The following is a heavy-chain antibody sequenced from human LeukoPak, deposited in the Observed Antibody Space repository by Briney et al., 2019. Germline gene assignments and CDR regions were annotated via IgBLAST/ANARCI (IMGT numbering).Heavy chain of an antibody. J-gene: IGHJ6*03. CDR3: ARGIGPGVGLHYYYYYYMDV. V-gene: IGHV1-8*03. CDR2: MNPNSGNT. Sequence: ASVKVSCKASGYTFTSYDINWVRQATGQGLEWMGWMNPNSGNTGYAQKFQGRVTITRNTSISTAYMELSSLRSEDTAVYYCARGIGPGVGLHYYYYYYMDVWGKGTTVTVSS. D-gene: IGHD2-8*01. CDR1: GYTFTSYD.